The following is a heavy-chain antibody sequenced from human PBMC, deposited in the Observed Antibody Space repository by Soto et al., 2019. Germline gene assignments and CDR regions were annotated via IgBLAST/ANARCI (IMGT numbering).Heavy chain of an antibody. CDR3: ARDSSHYFDY. V-gene: IGHV1-18*01. J-gene: IGHJ4*02. CDR2: IITYNGKT. CDR1: GYTFVTYY. D-gene: IGHD6-19*01. Sequence: QVQLGQSGAEVQTPGASVKVSCKTSGYTFVTYYISWLRLAPGQEIEGMGWIITYNGKTNYIEDLQGRVTLTADTSTSTASMELRSLQSDDTAVYFCARDSSHYFDYWGQVTLVTVSS.